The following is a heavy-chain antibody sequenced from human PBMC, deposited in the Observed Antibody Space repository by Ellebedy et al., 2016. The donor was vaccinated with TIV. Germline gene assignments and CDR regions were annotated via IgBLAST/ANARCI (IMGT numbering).Heavy chain of an antibody. V-gene: IGHV3-23*01. J-gene: IGHJ4*02. CDR2: ISGSDGNT. Sequence: PGGSLRLSCAASGFGFSTYAMSWVRQAPGKGLEWVSFISGSDGNTYYAASVKGRFTISRDDSKNTLYLQMNSLKAEDTAVYYCAKSQVGGTYFDYWGQGTLVTVSS. D-gene: IGHD1-26*01. CDR1: GFGFSTYA. CDR3: AKSQVGGTYFDY.